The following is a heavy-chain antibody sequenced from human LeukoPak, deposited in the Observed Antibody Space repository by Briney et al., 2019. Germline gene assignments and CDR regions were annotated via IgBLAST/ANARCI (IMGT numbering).Heavy chain of an antibody. CDR2: ISSSSSYI. D-gene: IGHD6-13*01. V-gene: IGHV3-21*01. CDR1: GFTFSFYS. CDR3: ARGRAAAGIDAFDP. Sequence: GGSLRLSCAASGFTFSFYSMNWVRQAPGKGLEWVSSISSSSSYIYYADSVKGRFTISRDNAKNSLYLQMNSLRAEDTAVYYCARGRAAAGIDAFDPWGQGTLVTVSS. J-gene: IGHJ5*02.